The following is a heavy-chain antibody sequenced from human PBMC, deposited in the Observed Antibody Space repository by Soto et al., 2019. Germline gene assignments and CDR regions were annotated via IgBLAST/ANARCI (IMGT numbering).Heavy chain of an antibody. Sequence: EVQLVQSGGGLVQPGGSLRLSCVGSGFTFTRYSMNWVRQAPGKGLEWVSSISSTTNYIYYGDSMKGRFTISRDNAKNSLYLEMNSLRAEDTAVYYCARESEDLTSNFDYWGQGTLVTVSS. CDR3: ARESEDLTSNFDY. J-gene: IGHJ4*02. CDR1: GFTFTRYS. CDR2: ISSTTNYI. V-gene: IGHV3-21*06.